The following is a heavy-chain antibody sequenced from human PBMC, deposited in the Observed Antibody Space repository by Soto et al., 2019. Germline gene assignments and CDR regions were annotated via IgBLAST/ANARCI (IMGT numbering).Heavy chain of an antibody. CDR2: IIPMFGTA. CDR1: GGTFRSYS. Sequence: ASVKVSCKASGGTFRSYSISWVRQAPGQGLEWMGGIIPMFGTANYAQKFQGRVTITADESTSTAYMELSSLRSEDTAVYYCARESRYCSGGSCYFLPGIDYWGQGTLVTVSS. D-gene: IGHD2-15*01. J-gene: IGHJ4*02. CDR3: ARESRYCSGGSCYFLPGIDY. V-gene: IGHV1-69*13.